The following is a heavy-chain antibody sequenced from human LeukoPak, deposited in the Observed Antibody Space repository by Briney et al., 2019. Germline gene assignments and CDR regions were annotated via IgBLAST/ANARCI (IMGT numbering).Heavy chain of an antibody. CDR2: IYPGDSDT. CDR3: ARTSIAARLPHNWFDP. CDR1: GYSFTSYW. D-gene: IGHD6-6*01. V-gene: IGHV5-51*01. J-gene: IGHJ5*02. Sequence: GESLKISCKGSGYSFTSYWIGWVRQMPGKGLEGMGIIYPGDSDTRYSPSFQGQVTISADKSISTAYLQWSSLKASDTAMYYCARTSIAARLPHNWFDPWGQGTLVTVPS.